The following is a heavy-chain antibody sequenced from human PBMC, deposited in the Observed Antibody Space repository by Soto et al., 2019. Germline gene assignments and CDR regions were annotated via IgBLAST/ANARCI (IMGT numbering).Heavy chain of an antibody. J-gene: IGHJ6*02. CDR3: ARDPPATRHGMDV. CDR1: GFTVSSNY. Sequence: EVQLVETGGGLIQPGGSLRLSCAASGFTVSSNYMSWVRQAPGKGLEWVSVIYSGGSTYYADSVRGRFTISRDNSKNTLDLQMKSLRAEDTAVYYGARDPPATRHGMDVWGQGTTVTVSS. CDR2: IYSGGST. V-gene: IGHV3-53*02.